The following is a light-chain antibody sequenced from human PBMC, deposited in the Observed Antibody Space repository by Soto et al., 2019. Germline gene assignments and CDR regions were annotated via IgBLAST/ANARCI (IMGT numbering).Light chain of an antibody. CDR2: DES. V-gene: IGKV3-11*01. Sequence: EIVLTQSPATLSLSPGERATLSCRASQSVSSDFAWCQQKPGQAPRLLIYDESYRPTGIPVRFSGSGSGTDWTHTISSPEPEDFAFYYCQRRSNWPPYTFGQGTKLEIK. J-gene: IGKJ2*01. CDR3: QRRSNWPPYT. CDR1: QSVSSD.